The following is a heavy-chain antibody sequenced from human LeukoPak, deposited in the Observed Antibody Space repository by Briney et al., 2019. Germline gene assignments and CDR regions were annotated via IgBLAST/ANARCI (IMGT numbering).Heavy chain of an antibody. D-gene: IGHD3-22*01. J-gene: IGHJ4*02. V-gene: IGHV3-11*04. CDR1: GFTFSDYY. CDR2: ISSNGSTI. Sequence: PGGSLRPSCAASGFTFSDYYMSWIRQAPGKGLEWVSYISSNGSTIYYADSVKGRFTISRDNAKNSLYLQMNSLRAEDTAVYYCARGGNYYDSSGYLYYFDYWGQGTLVTVSS. CDR3: ARGGNYYDSSGYLYYFDY.